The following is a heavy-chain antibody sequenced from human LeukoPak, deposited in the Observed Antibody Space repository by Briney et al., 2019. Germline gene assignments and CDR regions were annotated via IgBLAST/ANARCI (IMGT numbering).Heavy chain of an antibody. D-gene: IGHD3-3*01. CDR2: IYYSGST. J-gene: IGHJ4*02. Sequence: SQTLSLTCTVSGGSISSGGYYWSWIRQHPGKGLEWIGYIYYSGSTYYNPSIKSRLTISVDTSKNQFSLKLSSVTAADTAVYYCARASTIFGHFAYWGRGTLVTVSS. CDR1: GGSISSGGYY. V-gene: IGHV4-31*03. CDR3: ARASTIFGHFAY.